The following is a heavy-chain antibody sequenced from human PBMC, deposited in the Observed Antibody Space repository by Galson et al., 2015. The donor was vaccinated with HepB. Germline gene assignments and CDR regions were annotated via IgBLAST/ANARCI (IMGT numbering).Heavy chain of an antibody. Sequence: SLRLSCAASGFTFSSYSMNWVRQAPGKGLEWVSSISSSSSYIYYADSVKGRFTISRDNAKNSLYLQMNSLRAEDTAVYYCARDKRVIFGEVVVVPFDIWGQGTMVTVSS. V-gene: IGHV3-21*01. D-gene: IGHD3-3*01. CDR3: ARDKRVIFGEVVVVPFDI. CDR2: ISSSSSYI. CDR1: GFTFSSYS. J-gene: IGHJ3*02.